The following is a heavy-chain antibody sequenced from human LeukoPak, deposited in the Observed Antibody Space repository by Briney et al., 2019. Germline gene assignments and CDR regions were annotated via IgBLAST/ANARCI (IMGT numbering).Heavy chain of an antibody. CDR2: ISGSGGST. J-gene: IGHJ4*02. Sequence: GGSLRLSCAASGFTFSSYVMSWVRQAPGKGLEWVSAISGSGGSTYYAASVKGRFTISRDTSKNTLYLQMNSLRAEDTAIYYCARAVEMATIDYWGQGTLVTVSS. D-gene: IGHD5-24*01. CDR3: ARAVEMATIDY. V-gene: IGHV3-23*01. CDR1: GFTFSSYV.